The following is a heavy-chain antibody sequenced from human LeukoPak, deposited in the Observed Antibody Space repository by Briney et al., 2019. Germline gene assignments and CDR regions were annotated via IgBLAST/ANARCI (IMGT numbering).Heavy chain of an antibody. J-gene: IGHJ4*02. V-gene: IGHV1-18*01. CDR1: GGTFSSYA. CDR2: ISAYSGNT. D-gene: IGHD2-2*01. Sequence: VASVKVSCKASGGTFSSYAISWVRQAPGQGLEWMGWISAYSGNTNYAQKLQGRVTMTTDTSTSTAYMELRSLRSDDTAVYYCARLKDIVVVPAAYIDYWGQGTLVTVSS. CDR3: ARLKDIVVVPAAYIDY.